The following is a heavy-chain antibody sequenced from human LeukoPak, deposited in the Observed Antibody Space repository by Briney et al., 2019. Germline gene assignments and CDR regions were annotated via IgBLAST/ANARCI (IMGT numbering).Heavy chain of an antibody. CDR2: IYYSGNT. CDR3: AREPLALVGQFDY. V-gene: IGHV4-39*07. D-gene: IGHD2-15*01. Sequence: SETLSLTCTVSGGSISSSTYYWGWIRQPPGKGLEWIGSIYYSGNTYYNPSLKSRVTISVDTSKNQFSLKLSSVTAADTAVYYCAREPLALVGQFDYWGQGTLVTVSS. J-gene: IGHJ4*02. CDR1: GGSISSSTYY.